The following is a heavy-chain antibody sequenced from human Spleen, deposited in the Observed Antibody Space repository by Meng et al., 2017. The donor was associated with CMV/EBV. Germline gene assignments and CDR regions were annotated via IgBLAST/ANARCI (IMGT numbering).Heavy chain of an antibody. CDR1: GDSVSSNSVA. CDR3: ARHSGGTYRFDC. V-gene: IGHV6-1*01. D-gene: IGHD1-26*01. J-gene: IGHJ4*02. Sequence: QVQLKQSGPGLVKPSQTLSLTCAISGDSVSSNSVAWAWIRQSPSRGLEWLGRTYYRSKWYNDYAMFVKSRFTISQDTSKNQFSLQLNSVTPEDTAVYYCARHSGGTYRFDCWGQGTLVTVSS. CDR2: TYYRSKWYN.